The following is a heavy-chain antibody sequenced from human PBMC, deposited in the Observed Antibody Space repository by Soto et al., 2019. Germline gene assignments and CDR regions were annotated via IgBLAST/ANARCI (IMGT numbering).Heavy chain of an antibody. V-gene: IGHV1-58*01. CDR3: AAPGAVEEKSPEDL. D-gene: IGHD1-26*01. Sequence: QMQLVQSGPEVKKPGTSVKVSCKASGFTFTSSAVQWVRQARGQRLEWIGWIVVGSGNTNYAQKFQERVTITRDMSRSTAYMELSSLRSEDTAVYYCAAPGAVEEKSPEDLWGRGTLVTVSS. J-gene: IGHJ2*01. CDR2: IVVGSGNT. CDR1: GFTFTSSA.